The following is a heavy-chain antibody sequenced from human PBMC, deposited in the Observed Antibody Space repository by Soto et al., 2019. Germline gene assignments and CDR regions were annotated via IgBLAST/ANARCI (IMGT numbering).Heavy chain of an antibody. CDR3: ARDEARPLGY. Sequence: GGPQRLSYAASGFTFSSHWMSRVLQAPGKGLEWVANIKPDGSEKYYVDSVRGRFTISRDNVENSLNLQMNSLRAEDAALYYCARDEARPLGYWGQGTLVTVSS. J-gene: IGHJ4*02. CDR2: IKPDGSEK. D-gene: IGHD6-6*01. V-gene: IGHV3-7*01. CDR1: GFTFSSHW.